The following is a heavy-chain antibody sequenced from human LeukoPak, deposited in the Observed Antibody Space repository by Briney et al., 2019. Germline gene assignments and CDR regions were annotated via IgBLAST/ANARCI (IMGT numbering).Heavy chain of an antibody. Sequence: GGSLRLSCAASGFTFRTAWMSWVRQAPGKGLEWVGRIKSKTDGGTIDYAAPVNGRFSVSRDDSKNTVYLQMNSLKTEDTAVYYCATEGYCSGGNCYSFDHWGQGTLVTVSS. CDR1: GFTFRTAW. V-gene: IGHV3-15*01. CDR2: IKSKTDGGTI. D-gene: IGHD2-15*01. CDR3: ATEGYCSGGNCYSFDH. J-gene: IGHJ4*02.